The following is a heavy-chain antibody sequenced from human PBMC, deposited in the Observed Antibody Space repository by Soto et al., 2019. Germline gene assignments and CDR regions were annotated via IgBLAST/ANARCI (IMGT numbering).Heavy chain of an antibody. D-gene: IGHD3-10*01. Sequence: SETLSLTCAVYGGSFSGYYWSWIRQPPGKGLEWIGEINHSGSTNYNPSLKSRVTISVDTSKNQFSLKRSSVTAADTAVYYCARKGHRRITMVRGVLPYYYGMDVWGQGTTVTVS. CDR1: GGSFSGYY. CDR3: ARKGHRRITMVRGVLPYYYGMDV. CDR2: INHSGST. J-gene: IGHJ6*02. V-gene: IGHV4-34*01.